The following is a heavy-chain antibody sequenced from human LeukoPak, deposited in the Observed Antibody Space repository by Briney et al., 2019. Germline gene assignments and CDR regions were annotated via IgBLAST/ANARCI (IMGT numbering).Heavy chain of an antibody. CDR3: AREYYDILTGYYNHY. J-gene: IGHJ4*02. CDR1: GFTVSSNY. V-gene: IGHV3-53*01. CDR2: IYSGGST. D-gene: IGHD3-9*01. Sequence: GGSLRLSCAASGFTVSSNYMSWVRQAPGKGLEWVSVIYSGGSTYYADSVKGRFTISRDNSKNKLYLQMNSLRAEDTAVYYCAREYYDILTGYYNHYWGQGTLVTVSS.